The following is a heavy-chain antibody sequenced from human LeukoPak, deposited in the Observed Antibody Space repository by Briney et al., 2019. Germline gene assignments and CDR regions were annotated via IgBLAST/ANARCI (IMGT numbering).Heavy chain of an antibody. CDR2: IYPGDSDT. V-gene: IGHV5-51*01. J-gene: IGHJ4*02. CDR3: ARHEEQQLADY. Sequence: GESLKISCKGSGYSFTNYWIGWVRPVPGKGLEWMGIIYPGDSDTRYSPSFQGQVTISVDKSISPAYLQWSSLKASDTAMYYCARHEEQQLADYWGQGTLVTVSS. CDR1: GYSFTNYW. D-gene: IGHD6-13*01.